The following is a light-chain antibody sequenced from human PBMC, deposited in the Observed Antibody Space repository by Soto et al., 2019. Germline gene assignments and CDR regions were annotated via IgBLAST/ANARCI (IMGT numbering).Light chain of an antibody. J-gene: IGKJ4*01. CDR3: QQHNAYSGLG. V-gene: IGKV1-5*01. CDR2: DAS. Sequence: GDRVTITCRASQSISTWLAWYQQKPGKAPKLLIYDASRLKSGVPSRFSGSGSGTEFTLTISSLQPDDFASYYCQQHNAYSGLGFGGGTRVEVK. CDR1: QSISTW.